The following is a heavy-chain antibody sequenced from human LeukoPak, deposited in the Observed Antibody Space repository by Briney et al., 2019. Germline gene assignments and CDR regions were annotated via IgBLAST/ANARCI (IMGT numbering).Heavy chain of an antibody. Sequence: SVKVSCKASGYTFTSYGISWVRQAPGQGLEWMGGIIPIFGTANYAQKFQGRVRITADESTSTAYLELTSLRSEDTAIYYCARDGAIFDSSGYYFLWWGQGTLVTVSS. D-gene: IGHD3-22*01. CDR1: GYTFTSYG. V-gene: IGHV1-69*13. CDR2: IIPIFGTA. CDR3: ARDGAIFDSSGYYFLW. J-gene: IGHJ4*02.